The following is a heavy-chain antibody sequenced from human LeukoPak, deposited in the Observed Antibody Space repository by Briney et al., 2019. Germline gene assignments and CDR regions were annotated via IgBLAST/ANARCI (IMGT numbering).Heavy chain of an antibody. Sequence: PGGSLRLSCEASRFTFRSYPMHWVRHAPGRGLEWVAVIANDGTNHYDAEFVKGRFIISRDNSKNTMYLHMNSLGPEDTGVYYCVRAQISIFSCGDALDVWGEGTVVTVSS. CDR2: IANDGTNH. CDR3: VRAQISIFSCGDALDV. J-gene: IGHJ3*01. CDR1: RFTFRSYP. V-gene: IGHV3-30-3*01.